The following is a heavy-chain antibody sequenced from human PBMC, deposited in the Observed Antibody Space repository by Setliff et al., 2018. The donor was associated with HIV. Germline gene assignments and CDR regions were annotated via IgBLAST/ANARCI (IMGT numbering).Heavy chain of an antibody. CDR3: ARQVSIPGVAITPVDY. D-gene: IGHD5-12*01. V-gene: IGHV4-59*08. Sequence: PSETLSLTCTVSGDSIRGYYWSWIRQPPGMGLEWMGYVFYTGFAAYNPSLKSRLTISVDTSKSQFSLRLTSVTAADTAIYYCARQVSIPGVAITPVDYWGQGALVTVSS. J-gene: IGHJ4*02. CDR2: VFYTGFA. CDR1: GDSIRGYY.